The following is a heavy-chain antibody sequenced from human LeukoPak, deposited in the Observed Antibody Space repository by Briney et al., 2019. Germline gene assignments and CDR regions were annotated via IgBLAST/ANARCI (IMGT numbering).Heavy chain of an antibody. Sequence: PSETLSLTCTVSGGSISSSSYYWGWIRQPPGKGLEWIGSIYYSGSTYYNPSLKSRVTISVDTSKNLFSLKLSSVTAADTAVYYCARRPSSADTTPFDYWGQGTLVTVSS. CDR2: IYYSGST. J-gene: IGHJ4*02. CDR3: ARRPSSADTTPFDY. V-gene: IGHV4-39*01. D-gene: IGHD6-19*01. CDR1: GGSISSSSYY.